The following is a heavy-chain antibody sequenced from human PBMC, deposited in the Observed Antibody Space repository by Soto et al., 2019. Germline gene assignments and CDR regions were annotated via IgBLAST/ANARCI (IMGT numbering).Heavy chain of an antibody. Sequence: QVQLVQSGAEVKKPGSSVKVSCKASGGTFSSATFSWVRQAPGQGLEWLGRIIPILDGPNYAQKFQGRVTITADRSTTTVYMELNSLGSEDTAVYYCATHQGDCTTTSCGIDYWGQGTLVTVSS. CDR2: IIPILDGP. D-gene: IGHD2-2*01. V-gene: IGHV1-69*02. J-gene: IGHJ4*02. CDR3: ATHQGDCTTTSCGIDY. CDR1: GGTFSSAT.